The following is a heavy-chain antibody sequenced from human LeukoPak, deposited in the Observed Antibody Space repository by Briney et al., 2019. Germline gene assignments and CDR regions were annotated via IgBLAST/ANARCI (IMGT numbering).Heavy chain of an antibody. D-gene: IGHD1-26*01. CDR3: ARMGMYYYYMDV. J-gene: IGHJ6*03. Sequence: QPGGSLRLSCAASGFTFSSYEMNWVRQAPGKGLEWVSYISSSGSTIYYADSVKGRFTISRDNAKNSLYLQMNCLRAEDTAVYYCARMGMYYYYMDVWGKGTTVTVSS. CDR2: ISSSGSTI. CDR1: GFTFSSYE. V-gene: IGHV3-48*03.